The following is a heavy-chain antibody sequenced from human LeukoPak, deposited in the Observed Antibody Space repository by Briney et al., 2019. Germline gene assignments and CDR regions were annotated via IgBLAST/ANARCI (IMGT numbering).Heavy chain of an antibody. D-gene: IGHD3-22*01. CDR3: ARDRSLYYYDSSGYYYPH. Sequence: GGSLRLSCAASGFTFSSYSMNWVRQAPGKGLEWVSSINSSSSYIYYADSVKGRFTISRDNAKNSLYLQMNSLRAEDTAVYYCARDRSLYYYDSSGYYYPHWGQGTLVTVSS. V-gene: IGHV3-21*01. CDR1: GFTFSSYS. CDR2: INSSSSYI. J-gene: IGHJ4*02.